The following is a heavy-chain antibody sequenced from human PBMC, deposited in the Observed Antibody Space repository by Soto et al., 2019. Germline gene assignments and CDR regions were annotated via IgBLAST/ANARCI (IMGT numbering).Heavy chain of an antibody. Sequence: GESLKISCKGSGYSFSSYWIAWVRQMPGKGLEWMGIIYPGDSDTRYSPSFQGQVTISADKSISTAYLQWSSLKASDTAVYYCARPVRLAAAGIGFDYWGQGTLVTVSS. J-gene: IGHJ4*02. CDR2: IYPGDSDT. CDR1: GYSFSSYW. CDR3: ARPVRLAAAGIGFDY. D-gene: IGHD6-13*01. V-gene: IGHV5-51*01.